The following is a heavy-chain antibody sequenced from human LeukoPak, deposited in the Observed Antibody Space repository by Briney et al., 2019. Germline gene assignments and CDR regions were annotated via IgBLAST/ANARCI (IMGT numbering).Heavy chain of an antibody. Sequence: TGGSLRLSCAASGFSFSGYSMNWVRQAPGKGLEWVSYISSTSGTTIYYADSVKGRFTISRDNAKNSLYLQMNSLRDEDTAVYYCARDLNWGFDYWGQGTLVTVSS. CDR2: ISSTSGTTI. V-gene: IGHV3-48*02. D-gene: IGHD7-27*01. J-gene: IGHJ4*02. CDR1: GFSFSGYS. CDR3: ARDLNWGFDY.